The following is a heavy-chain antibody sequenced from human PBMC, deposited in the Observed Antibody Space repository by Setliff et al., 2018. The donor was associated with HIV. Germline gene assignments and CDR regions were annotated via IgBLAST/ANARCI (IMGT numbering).Heavy chain of an antibody. CDR1: GFTFSSYS. Sequence: PGGSLRLSCAASGFTFSSYSMNWVRQAPGKGLEWVSYISSSSSYTHYADSVKGRFTISRDNVKNSLYLQMNSLRAEDTAVYCCARPNYYDSSGSFDYWGQGTLVTVSS. CDR2: ISSSSSYT. D-gene: IGHD3-22*01. CDR3: ARPNYYDSSGSFDY. V-gene: IGHV3-21*01. J-gene: IGHJ4*02.